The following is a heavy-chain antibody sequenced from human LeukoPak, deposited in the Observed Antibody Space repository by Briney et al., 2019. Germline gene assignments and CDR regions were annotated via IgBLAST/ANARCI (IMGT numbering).Heavy chain of an antibody. CDR2: ISSSSNYI. CDR1: GFTFSSYS. D-gene: IGHD4-17*01. V-gene: IGHV3-21*01. Sequence: PGGSLRLSCAASGFTFSSYSMNWVRQAPGKGLEWVSSISSSSNYIYYADSVKGRFTISRDNARNSLYLQMNSLRAEDTAVHYCARDMTTATTCYLQHWGQGTMVTVSS. J-gene: IGHJ3*01. CDR3: ARDMTTATTCYLQH.